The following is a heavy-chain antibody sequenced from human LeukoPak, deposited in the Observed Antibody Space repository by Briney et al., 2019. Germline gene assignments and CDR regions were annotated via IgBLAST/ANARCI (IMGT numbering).Heavy chain of an antibody. CDR3: ARERGCYFLGRFSLDFAY. Sequence: PGGSLRLSCAASGFTLSSYWMSWVRQAPGKGLEWVSNINQDGGEKYYADSVRGRFTISRNNAQNTLYLQMNSLRAEDTAVYYCARERGCYFLGRFSLDFAYWGQGTLVTVSS. V-gene: IGHV3-7*01. D-gene: IGHD3-3*01. CDR1: GFTLSSYW. CDR2: INQDGGEK. J-gene: IGHJ4*02.